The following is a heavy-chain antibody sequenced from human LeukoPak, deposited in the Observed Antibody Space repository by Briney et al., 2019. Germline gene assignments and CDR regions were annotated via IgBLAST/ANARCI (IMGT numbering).Heavy chain of an antibody. CDR3: ARNGVPAAFLNWFDP. CDR1: GDSINNNNYY. CDR2: IYYNGRT. D-gene: IGHD2-2*01. V-gene: IGHV4-39*01. Sequence: SETLSLTCTVSGDSINNNNYYWGWIRQPPGKGLEWIGNIYYNGRTYYSPSFKSRGTISVDTSKNQFSLKLSSVTAADTAVYYCARNGVPAAFLNWFDPWGQGTLVTVSS. J-gene: IGHJ5*02.